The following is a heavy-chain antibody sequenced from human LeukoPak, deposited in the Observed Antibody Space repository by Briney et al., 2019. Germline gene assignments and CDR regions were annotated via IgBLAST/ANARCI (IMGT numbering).Heavy chain of an antibody. CDR2: IYPGDSDT. CDR3: ARLVVAATGDY. D-gene: IGHD2-15*01. Sequence: GESLQISCKGSGYSFTSYWIGWVRQLPGKGLEWMGIIYPGDSDTRYSPSFQGQVTISADKSISTASLQWSSLQASDTAMYYCARLVVAATGDYWGQGTLVTVSS. V-gene: IGHV5-51*01. CDR1: GYSFTSYW. J-gene: IGHJ4*02.